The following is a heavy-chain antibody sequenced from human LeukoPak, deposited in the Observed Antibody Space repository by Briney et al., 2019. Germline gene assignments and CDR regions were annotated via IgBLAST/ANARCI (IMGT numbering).Heavy chain of an antibody. CDR3: ARAIAVADIGTGWFDP. V-gene: IGHV5-51*01. CDR2: IYPGDSDT. D-gene: IGHD6-19*01. CDR1: GSSFTSYW. Sequence: GESLKISCKGSGSSFTSYWIGWVRQMPGKGLEWMGIIYPGDSDTRYSPSFQGQVTISADKSISTAYLQWSSLKASDTAMYYCARAIAVADIGTGWFDPWGQGTLVTVSS. J-gene: IGHJ5*02.